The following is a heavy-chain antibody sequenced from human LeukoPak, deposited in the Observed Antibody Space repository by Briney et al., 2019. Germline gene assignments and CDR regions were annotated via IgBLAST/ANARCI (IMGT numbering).Heavy chain of an antibody. V-gene: IGHV4-38-2*02. CDR2: IYHSGST. CDR1: GYSISSGYY. D-gene: IGHD3-10*01. CDR3: ARQAGSYYNFDAFDI. Sequence: PSETLSLTCTVSGYSISSGYYWGWIRQPPGKGLEWIGSIYHSGSTYYNPSLKSRVTISVDTSKNQFSLKLSSVTAADTAVYYCARQAGSYYNFDAFDIWGQGTMVTVSS. J-gene: IGHJ3*02.